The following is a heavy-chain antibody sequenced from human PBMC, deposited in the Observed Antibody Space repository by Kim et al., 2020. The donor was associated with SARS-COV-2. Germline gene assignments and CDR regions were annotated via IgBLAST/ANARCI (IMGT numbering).Heavy chain of an antibody. CDR1: GYTFTSYY. CDR2: INPSGGST. D-gene: IGHD2-15*01. V-gene: IGHV1-46*01. J-gene: IGHJ6*02. Sequence: ASVKVSCKASGYTFTSYYMHWVRQAPGQGLEWMGIINPSGGSTSYAQKFQGRVTMTRDTSTSTVYMELSSLRSEDTAVYYCARELDIVVVVAATGTHGMDVWGQGTTVTVSS. CDR3: ARELDIVVVVAATGTHGMDV.